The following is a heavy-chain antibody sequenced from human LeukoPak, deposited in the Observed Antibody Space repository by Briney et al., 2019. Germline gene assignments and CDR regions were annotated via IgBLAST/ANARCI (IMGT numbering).Heavy chain of an antibody. V-gene: IGHV3-11*05. CDR3: VKDDGWVQYAN. D-gene: IGHD5-24*01. J-gene: IGHJ4*02. Sequence: SVKGRFTISRDNAKNSLYLQMNSLSAEDAAVYYCVKDDGWVQYANWGQGTLVTVSS.